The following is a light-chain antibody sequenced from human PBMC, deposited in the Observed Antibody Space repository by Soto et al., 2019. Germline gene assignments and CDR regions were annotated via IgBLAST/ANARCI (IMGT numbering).Light chain of an antibody. Sequence: QSALTQPASVSGSPGQSITISCTGTSSDVGGYNYVSWYQQHPGKAPKLMISEVSNRPSGVSNRFSGSKSGNTAALTISGLQAEDEADYYCSSCTRSSTLVFGGGTTVTVL. CDR3: SSCTRSSTLV. CDR1: SSDVGGYNY. J-gene: IGLJ3*02. V-gene: IGLV2-14*01. CDR2: EVS.